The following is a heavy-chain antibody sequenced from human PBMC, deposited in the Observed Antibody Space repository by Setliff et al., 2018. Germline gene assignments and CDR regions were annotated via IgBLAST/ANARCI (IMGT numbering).Heavy chain of an antibody. D-gene: IGHD2-15*01. Sequence: GGSLRLSCAASGFTFSKYGMYWVRQAPGKGLEWVAFIRYDGSNKYYADSVKGRFTISRDNANNSLYLQMNSLRAEDTAMYYCARFACNGGSCYLSASDHWGQGALVTVSS. J-gene: IGHJ4*02. CDR2: IRYDGSNK. V-gene: IGHV3-30*02. CDR3: ARFACNGGSCYLSASDH. CDR1: GFTFSKYG.